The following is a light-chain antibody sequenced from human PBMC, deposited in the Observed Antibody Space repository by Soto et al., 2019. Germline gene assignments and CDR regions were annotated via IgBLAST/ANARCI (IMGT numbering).Light chain of an antibody. CDR3: SSYTSSSTYV. CDR2: EVN. CDR1: SSDVGVYNY. J-gene: IGLJ1*01. Sequence: QSALTQPASVSGSPGQSITISCTGTSSDVGVYNYVSWYQQHPGKAPKLMIYEVNDRPSGVSNRFSGSKSGNTASLTISGLQAEDEADYYCSSYTSSSTYVFGTGTKVTVX. V-gene: IGLV2-14*01.